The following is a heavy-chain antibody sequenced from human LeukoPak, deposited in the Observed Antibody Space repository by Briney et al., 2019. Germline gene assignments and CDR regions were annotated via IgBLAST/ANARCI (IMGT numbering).Heavy chain of an antibody. D-gene: IGHD4-11*01. Sequence: SETLSLTCAVYGGSFSDYYWSWIRQPPGKGLEWIGEINHSGSTNYNPSLKRRVTISVDTSKNQFSLKLSSVTAADTAVYYCARDGMTRRPRAFDYWGQGTLVTVSS. J-gene: IGHJ4*02. CDR2: INHSGST. CDR3: ARDGMTRRPRAFDY. CDR1: GGSFSDYY. V-gene: IGHV4-34*01.